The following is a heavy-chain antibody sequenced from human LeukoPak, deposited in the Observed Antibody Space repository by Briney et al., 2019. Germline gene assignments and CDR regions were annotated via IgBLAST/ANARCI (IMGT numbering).Heavy chain of an antibody. CDR2: ISSSGSTI. CDR3: AKDPRTPYYYDSSGYYEYFQH. Sequence: GGSLRLSCAASGFTFSSYEMNWVRQAPGKGLEWVSYISSSGSTIYYADSVKGRFTISRDNAKNSLYLQMNSLRAEDTAVYYCAKDPRTPYYYDSSGYYEYFQHWGQGTLVTVSS. CDR1: GFTFSSYE. J-gene: IGHJ1*01. V-gene: IGHV3-48*03. D-gene: IGHD3-22*01.